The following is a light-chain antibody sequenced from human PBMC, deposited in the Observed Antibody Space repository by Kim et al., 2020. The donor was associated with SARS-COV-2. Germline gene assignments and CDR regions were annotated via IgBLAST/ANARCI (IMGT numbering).Light chain of an antibody. CDR1: GSDIGGYDY. J-gene: IGLJ1*01. Sequence: QSALTQPASVSGSPGQSITISCTGTGSDIGGYDYVSWYQQYPGKAPKLMLYHVTKRPSGVSDRFSGSKSGNTASLTISGLQAEDEADYYCSSYASSTNYIFGTGTNVTVL. CDR2: HVT. CDR3: SSYASSTNYI. V-gene: IGLV2-14*01.